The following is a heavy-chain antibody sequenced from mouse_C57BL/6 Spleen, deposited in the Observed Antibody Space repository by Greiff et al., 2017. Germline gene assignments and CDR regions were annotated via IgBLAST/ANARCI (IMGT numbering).Heavy chain of an antibody. J-gene: IGHJ3*01. D-gene: IGHD2-3*01. CDR1: GYTFTDYY. Sequence: VQLQQSGPVLVKPGASVKMSCKASGYTFTDYYMNWVKQSHGKSLEWIGVINPYNGGTSYNQKFKGKATLTVDKSSSTAYMELNSLTSEDSAVYYCARDGYSFFAYWGQGTLVTVSA. V-gene: IGHV1-19*01. CDR3: ARDGYSFFAY. CDR2: INPYNGGT.